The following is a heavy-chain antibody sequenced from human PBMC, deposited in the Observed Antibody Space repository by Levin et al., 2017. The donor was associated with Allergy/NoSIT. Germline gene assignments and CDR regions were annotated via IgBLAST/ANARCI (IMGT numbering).Heavy chain of an antibody. D-gene: IGHD2-2*01. CDR3: ARGFCISTSCYAGDYGLDV. CDR1: GGSLTSGTYY. Sequence: SQTLSLTCTVSGGSLTSGTYYWSWIRQPPGKGLEWIAHIHYSGSTKYNPSLKSRVTISVDTSKNQFSLKVTSVTAADTAAYYCARGFCISTSCYAGDYGLDVWGQGTTVTVSS. J-gene: IGHJ6*02. CDR2: IHYSGST. V-gene: IGHV4-61*01.